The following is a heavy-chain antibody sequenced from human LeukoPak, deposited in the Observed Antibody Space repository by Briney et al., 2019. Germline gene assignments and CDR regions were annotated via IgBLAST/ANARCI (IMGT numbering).Heavy chain of an antibody. CDR2: MNGDGSQI. V-gene: IGHV3-7*01. D-gene: IGHD1-26*01. J-gene: IGHJ3*01. Sequence: GGSLRLSCAASGFTFSGHWMSWVRQAPAKGLEWVAHMNGDGSQIYYMDFVKGRFTISRDNAKNSLYLQMNGLRAEDTVVYYCVAWGNSGNSWGQGTMVIVSS. CDR3: VAWGNSGNS. CDR1: GFTFSGHW.